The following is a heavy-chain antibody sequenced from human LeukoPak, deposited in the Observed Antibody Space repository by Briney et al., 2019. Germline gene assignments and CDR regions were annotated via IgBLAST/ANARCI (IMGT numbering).Heavy chain of an antibody. Sequence: GRSLRLSCAASGFSLSGYGMHWVRQAPGKGLEWVAVFSYDGANEYYVDSVKGRFTISRDISENTLYLHMNSLGVEDTAVYYCARDPQLRSSYFDYWGQGALVTVSS. V-gene: IGHV3-30*03. J-gene: IGHJ4*02. D-gene: IGHD6-13*01. CDR1: GFSLSGYG. CDR2: FSYDGANE. CDR3: ARDPQLRSSYFDY.